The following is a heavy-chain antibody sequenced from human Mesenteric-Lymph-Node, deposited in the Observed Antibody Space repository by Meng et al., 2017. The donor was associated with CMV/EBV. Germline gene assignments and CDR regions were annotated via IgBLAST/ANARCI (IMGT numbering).Heavy chain of an antibody. Sequence: ASVKVSCKASGYIFTSYGITWVRQAPGQGLEWMGWMSAYNGDTNYAQKFQGRVTVTIDTSTSTAYMELRSLRSDDTAVYYCARGYTVFGVIIPAYWGQGTLVTVSS. D-gene: IGHD3-3*01. CDR2: MSAYNGDT. CDR1: GYIFTSYG. J-gene: IGHJ4*02. V-gene: IGHV1-18*01. CDR3: ARGYTVFGVIIPAY.